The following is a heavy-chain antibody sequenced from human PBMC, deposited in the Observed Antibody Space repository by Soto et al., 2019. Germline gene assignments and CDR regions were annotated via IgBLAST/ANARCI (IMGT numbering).Heavy chain of an antibody. CDR2: ISGSDDST. CDR3: AKRSSSSTFDY. D-gene: IGHD6-6*01. Sequence: GGSLRLSCAASGFTFSSYAMSWVRQAPGKVLEWVSVISGSDDSTYYADSVKGRFTISRDNSKNTLYLQKNSLRAEDTAVYYCAKRSSSSTFDYWGQGTLVTVSS. J-gene: IGHJ4*02. CDR1: GFTFSSYA. V-gene: IGHV3-23*01.